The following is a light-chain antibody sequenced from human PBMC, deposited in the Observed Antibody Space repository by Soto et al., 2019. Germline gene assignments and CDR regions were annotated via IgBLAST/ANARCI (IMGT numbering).Light chain of an antibody. V-gene: IGKV1-39*01. CDR3: QQSNLTPLT. CDR2: SAS. CDR1: HTVSNF. J-gene: IGKJ4*01. Sequence: DIQMTQSPSSLSASVGDRVTITCRASHTVSNFLNWYQQKPGEAPRLVIYSASSLQSGVPSRFSGSGSGTDFALTINSLQPEDVATYYCQQSNLTPLTFGGGTKVEIK.